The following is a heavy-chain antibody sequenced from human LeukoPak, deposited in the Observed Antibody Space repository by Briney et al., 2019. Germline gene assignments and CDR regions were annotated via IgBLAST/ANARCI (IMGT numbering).Heavy chain of an antibody. D-gene: IGHD2-15*01. J-gene: IGHJ4*02. CDR1: GGSISSGDYY. Sequence: SETLSLTCTVSGGSISSGDYYWSWIRQPPGKGLEWFGYIYCSGSTYYNPSLKSRVTISVDTSKNQFSLKLSSVTAADTAVYYCARERFSSGGSCYFFDYWGQGTLVTVSS. CDR3: ARERFSSGGSCYFFDY. CDR2: IYCSGST. V-gene: IGHV4-30-4*01.